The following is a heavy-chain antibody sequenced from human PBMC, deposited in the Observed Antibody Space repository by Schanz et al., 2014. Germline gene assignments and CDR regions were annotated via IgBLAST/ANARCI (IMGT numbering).Heavy chain of an antibody. CDR3: ARSFLIRGVILDS. D-gene: IGHD3-10*01. CDR1: GFTFSTYA. J-gene: IGHJ4*02. V-gene: IGHV3-23*01. Sequence: EVQLLESGGGLVQPGGSLRLSCAASGFTFSTYAMAWVRQAPGKGLEWVSSINTGGDSTYYADSVKGRFTISRDNSRDTVYLQMNSLRADDTAMYYGARSFLIRGVILDSWGQGTLVTVSS. CDR2: INTGGDST.